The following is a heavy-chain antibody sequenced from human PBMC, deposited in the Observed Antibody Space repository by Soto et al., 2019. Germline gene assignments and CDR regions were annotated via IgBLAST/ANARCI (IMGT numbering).Heavy chain of an antibody. CDR1: GGTFSSYA. V-gene: IGHV1-69*12. J-gene: IGHJ6*02. D-gene: IGHD6-13*01. CDR2: IIPIFGTA. Sequence: QVQLVQSGAEVKKPGSSVKVSCEASGGTFSSYAISWVRQAPGQGLEWMGGIIPIFGTANYAQKFQGRVTITADESTSTAYMELSSLRSEDTAVYYCARDLAAAGTDYYGMDVWGQGTTVTVSS. CDR3: ARDLAAAGTDYYGMDV.